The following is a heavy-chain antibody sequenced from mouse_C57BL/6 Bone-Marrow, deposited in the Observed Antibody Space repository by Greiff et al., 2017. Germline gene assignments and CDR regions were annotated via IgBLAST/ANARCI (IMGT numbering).Heavy chain of an antibody. D-gene: IGHD2-12*01. J-gene: IGHJ2*01. Sequence: QVQLKESGAELARPGASVKLSCKASGYTFTSYGISWVKQRTGQGLEWIGEIYPRSGNTYYNEKFKGKATLTADKSSSTAYMELRSLTSEDSAVYFCARGSYDGYGGQGTTLTVSS. CDR2: IYPRSGNT. V-gene: IGHV1-81*01. CDR1: GYTFTSYG. CDR3: ARGSYDGY.